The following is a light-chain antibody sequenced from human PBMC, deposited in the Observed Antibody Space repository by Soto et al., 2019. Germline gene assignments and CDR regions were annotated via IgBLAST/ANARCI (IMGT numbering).Light chain of an antibody. V-gene: IGKV3-20*01. CDR1: QSVSSSY. Sequence: EIVLTQSPGTMSLSPGERATLSCRASQSVSSSYLAWYQQKPGQAPRLLIYGASSRATGIPDRFSGSGSGTDFTLTISRLEPQDFALYYCQQHAGSSLYTFGQGTKLEIK. CDR2: GAS. J-gene: IGKJ2*01. CDR3: QQHAGSSLYT.